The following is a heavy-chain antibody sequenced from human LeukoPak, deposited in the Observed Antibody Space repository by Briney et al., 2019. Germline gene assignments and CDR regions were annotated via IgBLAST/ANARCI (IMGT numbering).Heavy chain of an antibody. CDR3: ARGREYCSSNSCSEYYFDY. J-gene: IGHJ4*02. Sequence: PQTLSLTRTVSGGSLSSGGYYCGWGRQPPGKGLGWVVSIHYSGSAAYNPTLKSQVTISVEASTTQFSLKLSSVTVADTAVYYCARGREYCSSNSCSEYYFDYWGQGTLVTVSS. D-gene: IGHD2-2*01. V-gene: IGHV4-31*01. CDR2: IHYSGSA. CDR1: GGSLSSGGYY.